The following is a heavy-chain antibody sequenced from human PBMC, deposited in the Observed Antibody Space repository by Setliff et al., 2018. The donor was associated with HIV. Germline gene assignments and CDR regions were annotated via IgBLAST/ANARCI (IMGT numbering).Heavy chain of an antibody. D-gene: IGHD6-19*01. V-gene: IGHV5-51*01. CDR1: GYSFTSYW. J-gene: IGHJ6*03. Sequence: PGESLKISCKGSGYSFTSYWIGWVRQVPGKGLEWMGIIYPGDSDTRYSPSFQGQVTISADKSISTAYLQWSSLKASDTAVYYCARLRSGIAVAGPYYYYYMDVWGKGTTVTVSS. CDR3: ARLRSGIAVAGPYYYYYMDV. CDR2: IYPGDSDT.